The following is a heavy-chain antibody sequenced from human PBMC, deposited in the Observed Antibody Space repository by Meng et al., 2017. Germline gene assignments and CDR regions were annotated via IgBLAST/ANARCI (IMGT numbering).Heavy chain of an antibody. CDR3: ARVGSFLRDY. D-gene: IGHD2/OR15-2a*01. Sequence: QGQLNQGGAGLLKPSETLSLTCAVYGGSFSGYYWSWIRQPPGKGLEWIGEINHSGSTNYNPSLKSRVTISVDTSKNQFSLKLSSVTAADTAVYYCARVGSFLRDYWGQGTLVTVSS. V-gene: IGHV4-34*01. CDR1: GGSFSGYY. J-gene: IGHJ4*02. CDR2: INHSGST.